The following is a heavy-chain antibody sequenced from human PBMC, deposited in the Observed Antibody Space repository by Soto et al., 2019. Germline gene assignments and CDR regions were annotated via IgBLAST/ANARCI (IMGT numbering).Heavy chain of an antibody. J-gene: IGHJ4*02. Sequence: QVQLVQSGAEVKKPGASVKVSCKASGYTFTSYGINWVRQAPGQGLERMGWINAYNGNKNYGQKFQGRVTMATDTSTSTAYMELRSLRSDDTAVYYCAREFMVRGVTEYYFDYWGQGTLVTVSS. CDR3: AREFMVRGVTEYYFDY. D-gene: IGHD3-10*01. CDR2: INAYNGNK. V-gene: IGHV1-18*01. CDR1: GYTFTSYG.